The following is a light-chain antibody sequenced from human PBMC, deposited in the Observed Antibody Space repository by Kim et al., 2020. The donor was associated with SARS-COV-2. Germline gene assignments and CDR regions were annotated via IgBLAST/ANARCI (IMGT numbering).Light chain of an antibody. J-gene: IGKJ2*04. Sequence: SPRERAPHSRRASQSDGTTHLGWYQQIPGQAPRLLIYGTSTRATGIPDRFRGSGSGTNFTLSISRLEPEDFAVYYCQEYGTSPTGSFGQGTKLEI. CDR1: QSDGTTH. CDR3: QEYGTSPTGS. CDR2: GTS. V-gene: IGKV3-20*01.